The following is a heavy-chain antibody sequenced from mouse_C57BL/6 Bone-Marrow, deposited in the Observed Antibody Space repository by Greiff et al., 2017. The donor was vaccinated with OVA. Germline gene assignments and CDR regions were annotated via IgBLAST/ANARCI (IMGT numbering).Heavy chain of an antibody. Sequence: QVQLQQSGPELVKPGASVKISCKASGYAFSSSWMNWVKQRPGKGLEWIGRIYPGDGDTNYNGKFTGKATLTADKSSSTAYMQLSSLTSEDSAVYFVARRERTGRNCFDYWGQGTTLTVSS. CDR1: GYAFSSSW. J-gene: IGHJ2*01. CDR2: IYPGDGDT. D-gene: IGHD4-1*01. V-gene: IGHV1-82*01. CDR3: ARRERTGRNCFDY.